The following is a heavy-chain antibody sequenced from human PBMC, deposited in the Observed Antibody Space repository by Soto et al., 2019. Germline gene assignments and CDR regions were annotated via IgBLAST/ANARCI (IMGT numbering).Heavy chain of an antibody. Sequence: EVQLVESGGGLVQPGRSLRLSCAASGFTFDDYAMHWVRQAPGKGLEWVSGISWNSGSIGYADSVKGRFTISRDNAKNSLYLQRNSLRAEDTALYYCAKGDRYYYGSGSLFDYWGQGTLVTVSS. J-gene: IGHJ4*02. V-gene: IGHV3-9*01. D-gene: IGHD3-10*01. CDR1: GFTFDDYA. CDR3: AKGDRYYYGSGSLFDY. CDR2: ISWNSGSI.